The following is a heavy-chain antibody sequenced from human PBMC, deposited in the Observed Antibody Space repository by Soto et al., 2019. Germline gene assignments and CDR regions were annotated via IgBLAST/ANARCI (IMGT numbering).Heavy chain of an antibody. CDR3: ARDTDYDFWSGYYEESDFDY. J-gene: IGHJ4*02. V-gene: IGHV3-7*05. Sequence: GGSLRLSCAASGFTFSSYWMSWVRQAPGKGLEWVANIKQDGSEKYYVDSVKGRFTISRDNAKNSLYLQMNSLRAEDTAVYYCARDTDYDFWSGYYEESDFDYWGQGTLVTVSS. D-gene: IGHD3-3*01. CDR1: GFTFSSYW. CDR2: IKQDGSEK.